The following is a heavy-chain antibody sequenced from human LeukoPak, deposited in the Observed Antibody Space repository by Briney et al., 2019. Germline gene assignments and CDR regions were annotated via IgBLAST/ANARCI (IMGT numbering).Heavy chain of an antibody. D-gene: IGHD2-8*02. V-gene: IGHV3-7*01. CDR3: ASLVARAPLWYFDL. J-gene: IGHJ2*01. CDR1: GFTFSSYW. CDR2: IKQDGSEK. Sequence: PGGSLRLSCAASGFTFSSYWMSWVRQAPGKGLEWVANIKQDGSEKYYVDSVKGRFTISGDNAKNSLYLQMNSLRAEDTAVYYCASLVARAPLWYFDLWGRGTLVTVSS.